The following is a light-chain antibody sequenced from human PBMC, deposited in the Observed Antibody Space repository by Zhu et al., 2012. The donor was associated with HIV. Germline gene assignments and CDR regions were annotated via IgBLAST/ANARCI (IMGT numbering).Light chain of an antibody. Sequence: VVLTQSPATLALSPGERATLFCGASQTVGATSLGWYQQKPGLAPRLLIYDASKRATGVPDRFSGSGSGTDFTLTVSKLEPEDSALYYCLQHDSLPATFGQGTKVEIK. CDR3: LQHDSLPAT. V-gene: IGKV3D-20*01. CDR1: QTVGATS. CDR2: DAS. J-gene: IGKJ1*01.